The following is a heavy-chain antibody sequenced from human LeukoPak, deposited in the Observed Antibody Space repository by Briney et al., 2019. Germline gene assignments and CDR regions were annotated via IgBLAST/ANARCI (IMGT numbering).Heavy chain of an antibody. V-gene: IGHV3-23*01. D-gene: IGHD3-16*01. J-gene: IGHJ4*02. CDR3: AKDFESEPSYAFDQ. Sequence: HSGGSLRLFCAASGFTFRNYAMGWVRQAPGRGLECVSGISASGISRYYADSFRGRFTISRDTSKNTLYLQMNSLSAEDTALYYCAKDFESEPSYAFDQWGRGILVTVFS. CDR2: ISASGISR. CDR1: GFTFRNYA.